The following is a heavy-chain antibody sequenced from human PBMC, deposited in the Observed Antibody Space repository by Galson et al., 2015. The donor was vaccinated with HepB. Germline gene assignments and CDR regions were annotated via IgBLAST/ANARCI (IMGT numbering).Heavy chain of an antibody. V-gene: IGHV3-73*01. Sequence: SLRLSCAASGFTFSGSAMHWVRQASGKGLEWVGRIRNKANSHATTYAASVKGRFTISRDGSKNTAYLQLNSLNTEDTAVYYCTRPTSGSYEPRIVAFDIWGQGTVVTVSS. J-gene: IGHJ3*02. CDR2: IRNKANSHAT. D-gene: IGHD1-26*01. CDR3: TRPTSGSYEPRIVAFDI. CDR1: GFTFSGSA.